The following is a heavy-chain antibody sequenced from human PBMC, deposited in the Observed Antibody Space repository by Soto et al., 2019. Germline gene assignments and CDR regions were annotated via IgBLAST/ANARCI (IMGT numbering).Heavy chain of an antibody. J-gene: IGHJ3*02. CDR1: GGSISSGDYY. CDR2: IYYSGST. CDR3: ARELVGDTAMVGDAFDI. Sequence: QVQLQESGPGLVKPSQTLSLTCTVSGGSISSGDYYWSWIRQPPGKGLEWIGYIYYSGSTYYNPSLKSRATISVDTSKNQCALKLSSVTAADTAVYYCARELVGDTAMVGDAFDIWGQGTMVTVSS. V-gene: IGHV4-30-4*01. D-gene: IGHD5-18*01.